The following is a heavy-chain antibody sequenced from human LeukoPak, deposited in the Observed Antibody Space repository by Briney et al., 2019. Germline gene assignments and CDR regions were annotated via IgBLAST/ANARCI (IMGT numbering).Heavy chain of an antibody. V-gene: IGHV1-2*02. CDR3: ARDFNYYGDYADGYFDY. J-gene: IGHJ4*02. CDR1: GYTFTGYY. D-gene: IGHD4-17*01. Sequence: GASVKVSCKASGYTFTGYYMHWVRQAPGQGLEWMGWINPNSGGTNYAQKFQGRVTMTRDTSISTAHMELSRLRSDDTSVYYCARDFNYYGDYADGYFDYWGQGTLVTVSS. CDR2: INPNSGGT.